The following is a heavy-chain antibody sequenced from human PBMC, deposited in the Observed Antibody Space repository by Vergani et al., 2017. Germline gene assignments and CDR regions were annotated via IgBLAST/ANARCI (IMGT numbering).Heavy chain of an antibody. Sequence: EVQLVESGGGLVKPGGSLRLSCAASGFTFINAWMTWVRQAPGKGLEWVALVTWDGDTKYYADSVKGRFTVSRDNGKQSVYLQMDSLRGDDTALYYCSKDVGVGATIIAGFESWGQGTLVTVSS. CDR1: GFTFINAW. CDR2: VTWDGDTK. V-gene: IGHV3-43*01. CDR3: SKDVGVGATIIAGFES. J-gene: IGHJ4*02. D-gene: IGHD1-26*01.